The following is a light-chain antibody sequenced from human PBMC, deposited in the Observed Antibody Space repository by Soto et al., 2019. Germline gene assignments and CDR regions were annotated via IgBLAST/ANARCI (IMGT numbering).Light chain of an antibody. J-gene: IGLJ2*01. CDR3: CSYAGNSRVV. Sequence: QSALTQPRSVSGSPGQSVTISYTGTSSDVGNYNYVSWYQQYPGKAPKLKIYDVSQRPSGVPDRFSGSKSGNTASLTISGLQAEDEADYYCCSYAGNSRVVFGGGTKLTVL. CDR2: DVS. V-gene: IGLV2-11*01. CDR1: SSDVGNYNY.